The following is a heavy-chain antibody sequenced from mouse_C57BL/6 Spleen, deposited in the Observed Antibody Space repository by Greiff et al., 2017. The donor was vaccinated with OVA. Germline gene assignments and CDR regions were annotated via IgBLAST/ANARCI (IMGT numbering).Heavy chain of an antibody. CDR1: GFTFSDYG. J-gene: IGHJ4*01. Sequence: EVMLVESGGGLVKPGGSLKLSCAASGFTFSDYGMHWVRQAPEKGLGWVAYISSGSSTIYYADTVKGRFTISRDNAKNTLFLQMTSLRSEDTAMYYCAKARGYSAMDYWGQGTSVTVSS. CDR3: AKARGYSAMDY. CDR2: ISSGSSTI. V-gene: IGHV5-17*01.